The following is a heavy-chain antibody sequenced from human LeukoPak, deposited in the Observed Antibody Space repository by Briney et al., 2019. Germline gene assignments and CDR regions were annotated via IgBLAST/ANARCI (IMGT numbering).Heavy chain of an antibody. CDR2: INHSGGT. V-gene: IGHV4-34*01. CDR3: ARVIFDAEYGQRDAFDI. Sequence: ETLSRSCAVYGGSFSGYYWSWSRQPPGKGLEWIGEINHSGGTSSNPSVKSRVTISVDTSKNQFSLKLSSVTAADTAVYYCARVIFDAEYGQRDAFDIWGQGTMVTVSS. J-gene: IGHJ3*02. D-gene: IGHD2/OR15-2a*01. CDR1: GGSFSGYY.